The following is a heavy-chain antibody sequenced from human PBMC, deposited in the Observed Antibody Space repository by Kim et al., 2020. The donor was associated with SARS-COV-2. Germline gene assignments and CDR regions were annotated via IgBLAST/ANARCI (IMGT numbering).Heavy chain of an antibody. J-gene: IGHJ4*02. CDR2: ISSSGSTI. V-gene: IGHV3-11*04. D-gene: IGHD6-19*01. Sequence: GGSLRLACAASGFTFSDYYMSWIRQAPGKGLEWVSYISSSGSTIYYADSVKGRFTISRDKAKHSLYLQMDSLRAEETAVYYCACESSSGWPYYFDYWGQGTLVTVPS. CDR1: GFTFSDYY. CDR3: ACESSSGWPYYFDY.